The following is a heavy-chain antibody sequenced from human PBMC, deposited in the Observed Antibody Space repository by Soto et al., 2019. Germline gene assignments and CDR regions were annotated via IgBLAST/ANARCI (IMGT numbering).Heavy chain of an antibody. J-gene: IGHJ4*02. CDR2: IYSSGTT. V-gene: IGHV4-59*01. CDR1: GASISVYY. D-gene: IGHD3-22*01. CDR3: ALLYYYETRRYFDY. Sequence: SETLSLTCAVSGASISVYYWNWIRQPPGKGLEWIGYIYSSGTTNYNPSLKSRVTISLDTSKNQFSVRLSSVTAADTAVYYCALLYYYETRRYFDYWGQGALVTVSS.